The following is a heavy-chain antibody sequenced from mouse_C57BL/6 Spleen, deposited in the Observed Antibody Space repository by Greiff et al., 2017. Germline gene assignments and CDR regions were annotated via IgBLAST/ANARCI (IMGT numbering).Heavy chain of an antibody. CDR1: GFTFSDYG. CDR2: ISSGSSTI. D-gene: IGHD1-1*01. V-gene: IGHV5-17*01. Sequence: EVHLVESGGGLVKPGGSLKLSCAASGFTFSDYGMHWVRQAPEKGLEWVAYISSGSSTIYYADTVKGRFTISRDNDKNTRFLQMTRMRSEDAAMYYCARDYGSSGTWFAYWGQGTLVTVSA. CDR3: ARDYGSSGTWFAY. J-gene: IGHJ3*01.